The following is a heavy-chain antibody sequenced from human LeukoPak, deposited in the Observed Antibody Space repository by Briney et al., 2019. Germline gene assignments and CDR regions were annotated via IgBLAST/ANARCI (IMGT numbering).Heavy chain of an antibody. D-gene: IGHD5-18*01. Sequence: GRSLRLSCAASGFTFDDYAMHWVRQAPGKGLEWVSGISWNSGSIGYADSVKGRFTISRDNAKNSLYLQMNSLRAEETALYYCAKARYSYGHDFDYWGQGTLVTVSS. V-gene: IGHV3-9*01. CDR1: GFTFDDYA. CDR3: AKARYSYGHDFDY. CDR2: ISWNSGSI. J-gene: IGHJ4*02.